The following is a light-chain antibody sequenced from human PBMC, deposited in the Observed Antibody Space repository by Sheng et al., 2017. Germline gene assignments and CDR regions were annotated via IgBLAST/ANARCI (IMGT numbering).Light chain of an antibody. CDR2: TAS. CDR3: QQANNFPYT. J-gene: IGKJ2*01. V-gene: IGKV1D-12*01. Sequence: DIQMTQSPSSVSASIGDRVTITCRASQDISNWLAWYQQKPGKAPQLLIYTASTLQSGVPSRFSGSGSGTDFTLTISSLQPEYFATYYCQQANNFPYTFGQGTKLEIK. CDR1: QDISNW.